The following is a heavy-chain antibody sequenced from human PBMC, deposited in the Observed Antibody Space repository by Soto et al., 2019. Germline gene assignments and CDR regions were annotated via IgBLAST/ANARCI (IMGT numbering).Heavy chain of an antibody. Sequence: QVQLVQSGAEVKKPGASVKVSCKASGYTFTSYYMHWVRQAPGQGLEWMGIINPSGGSTSYAQKFQGRVTITREKSTSTVYMELSSLRSEDTDVYYCAGDYGSGSHPLLVIWGQGTLVTVSS. J-gene: IGHJ4*02. CDR3: AGDYGSGSHPLLVI. CDR1: GYTFTSYY. CDR2: INPSGGST. D-gene: IGHD3-10*01. V-gene: IGHV1-46*01.